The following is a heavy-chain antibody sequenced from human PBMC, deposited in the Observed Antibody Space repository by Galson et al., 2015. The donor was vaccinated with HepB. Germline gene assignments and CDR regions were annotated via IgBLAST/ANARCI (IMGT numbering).Heavy chain of an antibody. D-gene: IGHD6-6*01. CDR1: GYTLTELS. CDR3: ATRAHFPDSSSSYQETQSGLTSHPTILDY. CDR2: FDPEDGET. V-gene: IGHV1-24*01. Sequence: SVKVSCKVSGYTLTELSMHWVRQAPGKGLEWMGGFDPEDGETIYAQKFQGRVTMTEDTSTDTAYMELSSLRSEDTAVYYCATRAHFPDSSSSYQETQSGLTSHPTILDYWGQGTLVTVSS. J-gene: IGHJ4*02.